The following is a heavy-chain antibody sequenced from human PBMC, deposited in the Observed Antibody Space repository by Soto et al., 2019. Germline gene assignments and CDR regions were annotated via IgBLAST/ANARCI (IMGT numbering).Heavy chain of an antibody. V-gene: IGHV1-18*01. CDR3: ARDIESVTAKHFFYYYAMDV. CDR2: VSANNGHT. J-gene: IGHJ6*02. D-gene: IGHD2-8*01. Sequence: SNYGLNWVRQAPGQGLEWMGWVSANNGHTNYAQNLQGRVSMTTDTSTSTAYMELRGLTFDDTAVYYCARDIESVTAKHFFYYYAMDVWGQGTTVTVSS. CDR1: SNYG.